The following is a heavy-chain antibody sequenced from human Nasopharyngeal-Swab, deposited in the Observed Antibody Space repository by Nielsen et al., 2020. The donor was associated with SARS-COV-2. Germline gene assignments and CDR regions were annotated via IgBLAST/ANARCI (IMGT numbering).Heavy chain of an antibody. CDR3: TTDSKRLRQWLVLDYYYMDV. Sequence: GGSLRLSCAASGFTFSNAWMSWVRQAPGKGLEWVGSIKSKTDGGTTDYAAPVKGRFTISRDDSKNTLYLQMNSLKTEDTAVYYCTTDSKRLRQWLVLDYYYMDVWGKGTTVTVSS. CDR1: GFTFSNAW. CDR2: IKSKTDGGTT. D-gene: IGHD6-19*01. J-gene: IGHJ6*03. V-gene: IGHV3-15*01.